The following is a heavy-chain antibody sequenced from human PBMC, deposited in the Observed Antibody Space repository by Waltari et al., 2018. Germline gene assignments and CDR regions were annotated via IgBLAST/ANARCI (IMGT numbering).Heavy chain of an antibody. J-gene: IGHJ4*02. CDR1: GGSISSSSYN. CDR3: ARDLGGWYDY. CDR2: IYHSGST. V-gene: IGHV4-39*07. D-gene: IGHD2-15*01. Sequence: QLQLQESGPGLVKPSETLSLTCTVSGGSISSSSYNWGWIRQPPGKGLEWIGSIYHSGSTYYNPSLKSRVTISEDTSKNQFSLKLSSVTAADTAVYYCARDLGGWYDYWGQGTLVTVSS.